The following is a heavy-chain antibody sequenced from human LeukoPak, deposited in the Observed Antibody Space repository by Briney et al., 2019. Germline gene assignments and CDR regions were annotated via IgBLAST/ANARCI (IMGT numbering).Heavy chain of an antibody. CDR3: ARACCSSTPHAFDI. D-gene: IGHD2-2*01. V-gene: IGHV4-4*02. Sequence: PSETLSLTCAVAGGSISSSNWWSWVRQPPGKGLEWIGEIYHSGSTNYNPSLKSRVTISVDKSTNQFSLKLSSVTAADTAVYYCARACCSSTPHAFDIWGQGTMVTVSS. CDR2: IYHSGST. J-gene: IGHJ3*02. CDR1: GGSISSSNW.